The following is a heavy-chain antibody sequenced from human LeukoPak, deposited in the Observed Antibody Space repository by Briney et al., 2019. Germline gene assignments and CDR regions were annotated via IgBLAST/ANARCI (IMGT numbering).Heavy chain of an antibody. D-gene: IGHD5-18*01. CDR2: INHSGST. Sequence: SETLSLTCAVYGGSFSGYYWSWIRQPPGKGLEWTGEINHSGSTNYNPSLKSRVTISVDTSKNQFSLKLSSVTAADTAVYYCASSGGQLWLPPAPPANWGQGTLVTVSS. J-gene: IGHJ4*02. CDR3: ASSGGQLWLPPAPPAN. V-gene: IGHV4-34*01. CDR1: GGSFSGYY.